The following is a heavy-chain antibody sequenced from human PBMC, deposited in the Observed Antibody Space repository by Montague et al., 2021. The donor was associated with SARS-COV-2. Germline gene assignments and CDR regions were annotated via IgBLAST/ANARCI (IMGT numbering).Heavy chain of an antibody. CDR3: ARWDPQTLTLVGLRGKSASDY. V-gene: IGHV4-34*01. Sequence: SETLSLTCAVYGGSFSGYYWTWIRQSPGKGLKWIAEINHSGTTNYNFNPSLRSRVTISVDTSKSQFSLKLSSVTAADTGVYYCARWDPQTLTLVGLRGKSASDYWGQGTLVTASS. J-gene: IGHJ4*02. D-gene: IGHD4-23*01. CDR2: INHSGTT. CDR1: GGSFSGYY.